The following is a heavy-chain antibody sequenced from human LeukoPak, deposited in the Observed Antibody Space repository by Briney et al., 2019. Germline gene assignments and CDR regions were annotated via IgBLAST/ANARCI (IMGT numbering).Heavy chain of an antibody. CDR1: GYDFINYG. CDR3: ARGGPFPSGSSSREYYLDY. J-gene: IGHJ4*02. Sequence: ASVKVSCKASGYDFINYGISWVRQAPGQGLEWMGWRSIYNGNTDYKLQGRVTMTTDTSTSTAYMEVRSLRSDATAVYYCARGGPFPSGSSSREYYLDYWGQGTLVTVSS. V-gene: IGHV1-18*01. CDR2: RSIYNGNT. D-gene: IGHD6-6*01.